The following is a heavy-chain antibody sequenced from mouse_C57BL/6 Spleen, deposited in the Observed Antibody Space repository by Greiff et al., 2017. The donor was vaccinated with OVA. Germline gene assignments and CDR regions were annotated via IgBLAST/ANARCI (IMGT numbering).Heavy chain of an antibody. CDR3: ARLSDYYGSSPLFDY. Sequence: EVQLQQSGAELVKPGASVKLSCTASGFNIKDYYMHWVKQRTEQGLEWIGRIDPEDGETKYAPKFPGKATITADTSSNTAYLQLSSLTSEDTAVYYCARLSDYYGSSPLFDYWGQGTTLTVSS. V-gene: IGHV14-2*01. CDR2: IDPEDGET. J-gene: IGHJ2*01. CDR1: GFNIKDYY. D-gene: IGHD1-1*01.